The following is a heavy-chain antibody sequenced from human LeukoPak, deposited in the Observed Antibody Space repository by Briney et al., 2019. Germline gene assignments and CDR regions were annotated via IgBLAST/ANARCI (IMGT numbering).Heavy chain of an antibody. J-gene: IGHJ5*02. D-gene: IGHD4-17*01. CDR1: GGSISSYY. CDR2: IYTSGST. V-gene: IGHV4-4*07. CDR3: ARTPVTTDNWFDP. Sequence: SETLSLTCTVSGGSISSYYWSWIRQPAGKGLEWIGRIYTSGSTNYNPSLKSRVTTSVDTSKNQCSLKLSSVTAADTAVYYCARTPVTTDNWFDPWGQGTLVTVSS.